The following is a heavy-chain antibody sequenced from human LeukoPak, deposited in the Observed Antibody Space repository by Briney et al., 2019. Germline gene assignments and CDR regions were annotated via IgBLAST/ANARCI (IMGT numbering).Heavy chain of an antibody. Sequence: GGSLRLSCAASGFTFSSYAMSWVRQAPGKGLEWVPAISGSGGSTYYADSVKGRFTISRDNSKNTLYLQMNSLRAEDTAVYYCAKGRDGISYFQHWGQGTLVTVSS. J-gene: IGHJ1*01. CDR2: ISGSGGST. D-gene: IGHD2-15*01. V-gene: IGHV3-23*01. CDR3: AKGRDGISYFQH. CDR1: GFTFSSYA.